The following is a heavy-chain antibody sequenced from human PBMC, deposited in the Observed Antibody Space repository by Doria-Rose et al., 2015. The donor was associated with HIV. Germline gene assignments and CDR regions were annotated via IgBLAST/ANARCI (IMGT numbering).Heavy chain of an antibody. CDR2: IFSDDER. Sequence: SGPVLVKPTETLTLTCTASGVSLSSPGMGVSWIRQPPGKALEWLANIFSDDERSYKTSLKSRLTISRVTSKSQVILTMTDMDPVDTATYYCARIKSSRWYHKYYFDFWGQGTLVIVSA. D-gene: IGHD6-13*01. CDR3: ARIKSSRWYHKYYFDF. CDR1: GVSLSSPGMG. J-gene: IGHJ4*02. V-gene: IGHV2-26*01.